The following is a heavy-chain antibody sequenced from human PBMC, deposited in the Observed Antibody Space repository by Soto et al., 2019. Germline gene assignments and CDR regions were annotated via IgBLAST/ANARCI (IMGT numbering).Heavy chain of an antibody. Sequence: QVQLVESGGGVVQPGRSLRLSCAASGFTFSNFGMHWGRQAPGKGLEWVAAISADGSDKYFSDSVKGRFTISRDNSKNTLFLQMNSLRVEDTAVYYCTKGXEVARQELDYWGQGTLVTVSS. D-gene: IGHD2-15*01. CDR2: ISADGSDK. CDR3: TKGXEVARQELDY. J-gene: IGHJ4*02. V-gene: IGHV3-30*18. CDR1: GFTFSNFG.